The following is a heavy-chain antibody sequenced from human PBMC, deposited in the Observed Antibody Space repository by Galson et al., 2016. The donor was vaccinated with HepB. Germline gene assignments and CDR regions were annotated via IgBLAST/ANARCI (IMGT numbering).Heavy chain of an antibody. CDR2: IGTTSDI. J-gene: IGHJ4*02. CDR1: GFTFSIYS. CDR3: VRDFLDWSRDY. D-gene: IGHD3/OR15-3a*01. Sequence: SLRLSCAVSGFTFSIYSMTWVRQAPGKGLEWVSTIGTTSDIYYYGDSVKGRFTISRDNAKNSLYLQMNSLRAEDTGLYYCVRDFLDWSRDYWGQGTLVTVSS. V-gene: IGHV3-21*06.